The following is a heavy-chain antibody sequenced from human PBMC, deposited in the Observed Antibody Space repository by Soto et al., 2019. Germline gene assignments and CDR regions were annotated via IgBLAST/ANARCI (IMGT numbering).Heavy chain of an antibody. CDR3: ARTLRGYTVTIDS. CDR2: INSNSGTI. V-gene: IGHV3-48*04. Sequence: EVQLVESGGGLVQPGGSLRLSCAASAFTFTTYGMNWVRQAPGKGLEWVSYINSNSGTIYYADSVKGRFTISRDNAKNLLYLQMDSLRAEDTAVYYCARTLRGYTVTIDSWGQGTLVTVSS. CDR1: AFTFTTYG. D-gene: IGHD4-17*01. J-gene: IGHJ4*02.